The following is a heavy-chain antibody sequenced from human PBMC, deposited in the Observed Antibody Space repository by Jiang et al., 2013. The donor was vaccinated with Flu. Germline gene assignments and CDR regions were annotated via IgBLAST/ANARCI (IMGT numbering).Heavy chain of an antibody. CDR2: ISYDGSNK. D-gene: IGHD4-11*01. J-gene: IGHJ6*02. Sequence: VQLVESGGGVVQPGRSLRLSCAASGFTFSSYAMHWVRQAPGKGLEWVAVISYDGSNKYYADSVKGRFTISRDNSKNTLYLQMNSLRAEDTAVYYCARAPIQYGVYYYGMDVWGQGTTVTVSS. V-gene: IGHV3-30-3*01. CDR1: GFTFSSYA. CDR3: ARAPIQYGVYYYGMDV.